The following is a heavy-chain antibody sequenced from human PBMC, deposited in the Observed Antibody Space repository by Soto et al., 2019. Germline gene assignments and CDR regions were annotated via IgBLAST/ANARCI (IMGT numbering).Heavy chain of an antibody. V-gene: IGHV3-23*01. J-gene: IGHJ6*02. CDR2: ISGSGGST. CDR1: GHTFQNYA. Sequence: GGSLRLSCVASGHTFQNYAMTWVRQAPGKGLEWVSGISGSGGSTYYADSVRGRFTISRDDSKNTLYLQMSSLRAEDTAVYYCARAVGHSGYDLDMEVWGQGTTVTVFS. CDR3: ARAVGHSGYDLDMEV. D-gene: IGHD5-12*01.